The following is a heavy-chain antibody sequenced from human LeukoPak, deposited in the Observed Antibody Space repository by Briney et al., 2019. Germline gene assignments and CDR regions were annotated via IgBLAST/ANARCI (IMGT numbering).Heavy chain of an antibody. CDR1: GFTFDDYA. V-gene: IGHV3-9*01. Sequence: GGSLRLSCAASGFTFDDYAMHWVRQAPGKGLEWVSGISWNSGSIGYADSVKGRLTISRDNAKNSLYLQMNSLRAEDTALYYCAKDMRSAAGAFDIWGQGTMVTVSS. CDR3: AKDMRSAAGAFDI. J-gene: IGHJ3*02. D-gene: IGHD6-13*01. CDR2: ISWNSGSI.